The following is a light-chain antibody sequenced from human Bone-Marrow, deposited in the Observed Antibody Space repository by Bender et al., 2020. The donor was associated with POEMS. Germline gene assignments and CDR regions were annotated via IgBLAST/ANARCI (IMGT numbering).Light chain of an antibody. J-gene: IGLJ3*02. CDR3: VAWDASLNGWV. CDR2: DVS. Sequence: QSALTQPASVSGSPGQSITISCTGTSSDVGSYNLVSWYQQHPGKVPRLMIYDVSNRPSGIPNRFSGSKSGTSASLAITGLQSDDEAIYFCVAWDASLNGWVFGGGTKLTVL. CDR1: SSDVGSYNL. V-gene: IGLV2-14*02.